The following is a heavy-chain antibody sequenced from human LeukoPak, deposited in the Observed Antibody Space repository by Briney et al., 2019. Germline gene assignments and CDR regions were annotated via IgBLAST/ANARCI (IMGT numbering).Heavy chain of an antibody. CDR2: ISSSGNTT. CDR1: GFTFSDNY. J-gene: IGHJ6*03. Sequence: GGSLRLSCAASGFTFSDNYMSWIRQAPGKGLEWVSYISSSGNTTYNADSVKGRFSITRDNAKNSLYLQMNSLRAEDTAVYYCARDPYSGSYGNYYYYFMDVWGKGTTVTISS. CDR3: ARDPYSGSYGNYYYYFMDV. D-gene: IGHD1-26*01. V-gene: IGHV3-11*04.